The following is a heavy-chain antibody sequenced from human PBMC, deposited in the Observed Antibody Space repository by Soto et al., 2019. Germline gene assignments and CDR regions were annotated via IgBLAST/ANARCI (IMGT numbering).Heavy chain of an antibody. D-gene: IGHD3-9*01. J-gene: IGHJ5*02. CDR1: GFTFSSSA. CDR2: ISGGST. V-gene: IGHV3-23*01. CDR3: AQLTST. Sequence: EVQLLESGGGMVQPGGSLRLSCGASGFTFSSSAMSWVRQAPGKGLEWVSSISGGSTFYADSVKDRFTISRDTSKNTLYLQMNSLRADDTAVYYCAQLTSTWGQGTLVTVSS.